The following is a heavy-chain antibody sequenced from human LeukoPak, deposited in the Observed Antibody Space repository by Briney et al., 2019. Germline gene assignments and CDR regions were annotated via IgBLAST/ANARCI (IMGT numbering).Heavy chain of an antibody. Sequence: SETLSLTCTVSGDSISSSSYYWGWIRQPPGKGLEWIGSIYYSGSTHYNPSLKSRVTISVDTSKNQFSLKLSSVTAADTAVYYCARGYYGSGSYYGYYYYYMDVWGKGTTVTISS. CDR2: IYYSGST. CDR1: GDSISSSSYY. J-gene: IGHJ6*03. V-gene: IGHV4-39*07. D-gene: IGHD3-10*01. CDR3: ARGYYGSGSYYGYYYYYMDV.